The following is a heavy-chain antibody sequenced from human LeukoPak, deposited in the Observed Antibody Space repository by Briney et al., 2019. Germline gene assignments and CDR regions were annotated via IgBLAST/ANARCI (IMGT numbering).Heavy chain of an antibody. CDR2: ISSNGGST. CDR3: VKEGGSGSYRDLDY. Sequence: PGGSLRLSCSASGFTFSSYAMHWVRQAPGKGLEYVSAISSNGGSTYYADSVRGRFTISRDNSKNTLYLQMSSLRAEDTAVYYCVKEGGSGSYRDLDYWGQGTLVTVSS. D-gene: IGHD3-10*01. V-gene: IGHV3-64D*06. CDR1: GFTFSSYA. J-gene: IGHJ4*02.